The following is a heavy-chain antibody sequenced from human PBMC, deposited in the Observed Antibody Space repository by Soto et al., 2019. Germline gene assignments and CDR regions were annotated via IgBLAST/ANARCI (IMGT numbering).Heavy chain of an antibody. CDR2: INHSGST. V-gene: IGHV4-34*01. CDR1: GGSFSGYY. Sequence: QVQLQQWGAGLLKPSETLSLTCAVYGGSFSGYYWTWIRQPPGTGLEWIGEINHSGSTNYNPSLKXXVTISVDTSKNQFSLKLTSVTAAXTAXYYCARDKITGLFDYWGQGTLVTVSS. D-gene: IGHD2-8*02. J-gene: IGHJ4*02. CDR3: ARDKITGLFDY.